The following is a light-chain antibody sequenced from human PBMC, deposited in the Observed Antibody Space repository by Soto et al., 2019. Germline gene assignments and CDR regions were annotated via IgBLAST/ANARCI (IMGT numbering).Light chain of an antibody. CDR1: QSMSKW. CDR2: DAS. J-gene: IGKJ2*01. CDR3: RHYHSYSSMHT. V-gene: IGKV1-5*01. Sequence: DIQMTQSPSTLSASVGDRVTITCRASQSMSKWLAWYQQKPGEAPRLLIYDASTLQTGVPSRFSGSGFGTEFTLTINNVQPDDFATYYCRHYHSYSSMHTFGQGTKLEIK.